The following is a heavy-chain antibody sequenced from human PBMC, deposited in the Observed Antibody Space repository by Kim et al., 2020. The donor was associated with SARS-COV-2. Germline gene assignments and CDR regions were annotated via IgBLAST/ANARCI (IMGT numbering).Heavy chain of an antibody. CDR1: GFSLSTSGVG. V-gene: IGHV2-5*02. CDR2: IYWDDDK. D-gene: IGHD3-10*01. Sequence: SGPTLVNPTQTLTLTCTFSGFSLSTSGVGVGWIHQPPGKALEWLAVIYWDDDKRYSPSLKRRLTITKDTPKNQVVLTMTNMDPAGTATYYCAHIYYSSGYQYFHHWGQGTLVTVSS. CDR3: AHIYYSSGYQYFHH. J-gene: IGHJ1*01.